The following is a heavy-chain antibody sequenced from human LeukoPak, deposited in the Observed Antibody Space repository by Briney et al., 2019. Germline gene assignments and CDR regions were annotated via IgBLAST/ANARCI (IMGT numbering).Heavy chain of an antibody. Sequence: SETLSLTCTVSGGSISSSSYYWGWIRQPPGKGLEWIGSIYYSGSTYYNPSLKSRVTISVDTSKNQFSLKLSSVTAADTAVYYCARVQYDYVWGSYRYGYYYYYYMDAWGKGTTVTVSS. CDR1: GGSISSSSYY. V-gene: IGHV4-39*07. D-gene: IGHD3-16*02. CDR3: ARVQYDYVWGSYRYGYYYYYYMDA. CDR2: IYYSGST. J-gene: IGHJ6*03.